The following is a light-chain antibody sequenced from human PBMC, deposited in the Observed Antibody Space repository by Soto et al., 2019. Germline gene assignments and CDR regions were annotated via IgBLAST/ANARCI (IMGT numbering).Light chain of an antibody. CDR2: GAS. V-gene: IGKV3-15*01. J-gene: IGKJ1*01. CDR1: QSVSRN. CDR3: QQYHNWWT. Sequence: IVLTQSPATLSLSPWEIATLSCRASQSVSRNLAWYQQKPGQAPRLLIYGASTRATGIPGRFSGSGSGTEFTLTITSLQSEDFGVYHCQQYHNWWTFGQGTKVDIK.